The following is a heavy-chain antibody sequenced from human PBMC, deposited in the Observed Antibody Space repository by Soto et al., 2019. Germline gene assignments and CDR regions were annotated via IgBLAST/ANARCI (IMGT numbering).Heavy chain of an antibody. CDR2: VRSRVRGHAT. CDR1: GFTFSVFP. V-gene: IGHV3-73*02. Sequence: EMKLVESGGDLVRPGGSLQISCTASGFTFSVFPIHWVRQAPGKGLEWVGRVRSRVRGHATAYAASVTGRFTISRDDSQNTAYLHMTSLNFEDTAVYYCARQGTEGYMKNNWFAPWGPGTLVTVSS. CDR3: ARQGTEGYMKNNWFAP. J-gene: IGHJ5*02. D-gene: IGHD1-1*01.